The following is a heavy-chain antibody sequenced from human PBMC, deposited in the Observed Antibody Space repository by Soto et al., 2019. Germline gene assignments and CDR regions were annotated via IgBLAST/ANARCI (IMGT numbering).Heavy chain of an antibody. Sequence: PGGSLRLSCAASGFTFTVYAMSWVRQYPGKGLEWVSAITGSGGSTYYADSVKGRFTISRDNSKNTLYLQMNSLRAEDTAVYYCAKARGAMVRGAAFYFDYWGQGTLVTVS. CDR2: ITGSGGST. J-gene: IGHJ4*02. CDR3: AKARGAMVRGAAFYFDY. CDR1: GFTFTVYA. V-gene: IGHV3-23*01. D-gene: IGHD3-10*01.